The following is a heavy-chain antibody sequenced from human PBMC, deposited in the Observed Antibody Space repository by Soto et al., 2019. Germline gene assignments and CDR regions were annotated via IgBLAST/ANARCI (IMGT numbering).Heavy chain of an antibody. D-gene: IGHD5-18*01. J-gene: IGHJ4*02. CDR3: ARDPPRRYSYGQGLDY. Sequence: HVQLVQSGAEVKKPGASVKVSCKASGYTFTSYGISWVRQAPGQGLEWMGWISAYNGNTNYAQKLQGRVTMTTDTSRSTAYMELRSLRSDDTAVYYSARDPPRRYSYGQGLDYWGKGTLVTVSS. V-gene: IGHV1-18*04. CDR2: ISAYNGNT. CDR1: GYTFTSYG.